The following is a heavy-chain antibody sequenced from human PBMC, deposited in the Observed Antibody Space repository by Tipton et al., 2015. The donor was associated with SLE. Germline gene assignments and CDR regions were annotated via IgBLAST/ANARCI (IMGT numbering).Heavy chain of an antibody. D-gene: IGHD3-16*01. V-gene: IGHV4-4*02. J-gene: IGHJ4*02. Sequence: TLSLTCAVSGGSISGGYWWSWVRQPPGKGLEWIGAINHSGSTSYNPSLQSRVTTSIDTSKSQFSLKLTSVTAADTAMYYCARELRGGFDFWGQGALVTVSS. CDR1: GGSISGGYW. CDR2: INHSGST. CDR3: ARELRGGFDF.